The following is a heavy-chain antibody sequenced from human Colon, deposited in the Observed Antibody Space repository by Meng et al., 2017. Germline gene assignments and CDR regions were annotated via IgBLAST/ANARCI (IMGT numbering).Heavy chain of an antibody. V-gene: IGHV1-2*06. D-gene: IGHD6-19*01. CDR2: INPKSGCT. CDR3: GKREYISGLTY. Sequence: HVQLVELGVEVKKPGASGKVSCKASGGTFSSYARSWVRQAPGQGLEWMRRINPKSGCTNSVQIFQGRVTMTRDTSISTVYMELTRLRSDDTALYYCGKREYISGLTYWGQGTLVTVSS. J-gene: IGHJ4*02. CDR1: GGTFSSYA.